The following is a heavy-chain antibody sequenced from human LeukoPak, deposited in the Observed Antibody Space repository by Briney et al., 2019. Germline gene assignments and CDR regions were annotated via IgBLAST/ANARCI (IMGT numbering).Heavy chain of an antibody. CDR1: GYSFTSYW. CDR2: IYPGDSDT. V-gene: IGHV5-51*01. J-gene: IGHJ4*02. Sequence: GESLKISCKGSGYSFTSYWIGWVRQMPGKGLEWMGIIYPGDSDTRYSPSFQGQVTISADKSISTAYLQWSSLKASDTAMYYCARQDAPRPNYYDSSGLIDYWGQGTLVTVSS. CDR3: ARQDAPRPNYYDSSGLIDY. D-gene: IGHD3-22*01.